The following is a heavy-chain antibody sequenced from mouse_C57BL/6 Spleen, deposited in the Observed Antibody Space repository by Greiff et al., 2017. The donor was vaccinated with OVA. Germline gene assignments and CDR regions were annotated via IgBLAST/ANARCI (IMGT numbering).Heavy chain of an antibody. J-gene: IGHJ4*01. V-gene: IGHV1-54*01. CDR1: GYAFTNYL. CDR2: INPGSGGT. D-gene: IGHD1-1*01. Sequence: VQLQQSGAELVRPGTSVKVSCKASGYAFTNYLIEWVKQRPGQGLEWIGVINPGSGGTNYNEKFKGKATLTADKSSSTAYMQLSSLTSEDSAVYFCARKGTTVYAMDYWGKGTSVTVSS. CDR3: ARKGTTVYAMDY.